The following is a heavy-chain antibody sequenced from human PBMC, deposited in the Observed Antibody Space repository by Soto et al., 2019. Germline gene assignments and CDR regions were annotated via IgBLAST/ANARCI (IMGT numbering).Heavy chain of an antibody. V-gene: IGHV3-33*01. Sequence: PGGSLRLSCAASEIIFNGFDMHWVRQAPGKGLEWVAVIRYDGSDIHYADSVKGRFTISRDNSKNTLYLQMDSLRGEDTAVYYCARDGVGATAYFGYFDYWGQGALVTVSS. J-gene: IGHJ4*02. CDR1: EIIFNGFD. D-gene: IGHD1-26*01. CDR2: IRYDGSDI. CDR3: ARDGVGATAYFGYFDY.